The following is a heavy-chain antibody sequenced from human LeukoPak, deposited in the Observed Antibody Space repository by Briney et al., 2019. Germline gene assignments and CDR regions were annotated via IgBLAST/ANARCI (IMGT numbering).Heavy chain of an antibody. CDR3: ARSPEIYYMDV. CDR2: LSSSSSYI. CDR1: GFTFSSYS. J-gene: IGHJ6*03. D-gene: IGHD5-24*01. V-gene: IGHV3-21*01. Sequence: GGSLRLSCAASGFTFSSYSMNWVRQAPGKGLEWVSSLSSSSSYIYYADSVKGRFTISRDNAKNSLYLQMNSLRAEDTAVYYCARSPEIYYMDVWGKGTTVTISS.